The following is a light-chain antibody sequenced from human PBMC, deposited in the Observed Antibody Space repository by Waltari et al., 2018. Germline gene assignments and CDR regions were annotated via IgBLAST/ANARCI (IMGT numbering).Light chain of an antibody. CDR1: QSVSRT. CDR2: GAS. CDR3: QHYVRLPVT. J-gene: IGKJ1*01. V-gene: IGKV3-20*01. Sequence: IVLTQSPGTLSLSPGERATLSCRASQSVSRTLAWYQQKPGQAPRLLIYGASTRAAGIPDRFSGSWSGTDFSLTISRLEPEDFAVYYCQHYVRLPVTFGQGTKVEIK.